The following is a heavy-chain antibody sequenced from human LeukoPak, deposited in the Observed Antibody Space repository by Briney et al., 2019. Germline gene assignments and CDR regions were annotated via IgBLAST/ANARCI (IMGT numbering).Heavy chain of an antibody. D-gene: IGHD2-8*01. CDR1: GFTFSHYG. CDR3: ASEICTNGVCSDFQY. CDR2: ISNGGNAQ. Sequence: PGRSLRLSCAASGFTFSHYGMHWVRHTPDKGLEWVAIISNGGNAQFYADSVKGRFTISRDNSKNTVYLQMNSLRAEDTAVYYCASEICTNGVCSDFQYWGQGILVTVSS. V-gene: IGHV3-30*03. J-gene: IGHJ4*02.